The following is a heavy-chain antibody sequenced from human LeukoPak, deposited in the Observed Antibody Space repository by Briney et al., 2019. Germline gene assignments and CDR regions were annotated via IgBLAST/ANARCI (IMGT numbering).Heavy chain of an antibody. CDR3: ARVKGFRVITFGGARHAFDI. CDR2: IYYSGST. J-gene: IGHJ3*02. CDR1: GGSISSYY. Sequence: SETLSLTCTVSGGSISSYYWSWIRQPPGKGLEWIGYIYYSGSTNYNPSLKSRVTISVDTSKNQFSLKLSSVTAADAAVYYCARVKGFRVITFGGARHAFDIWGQGTMVTVSS. V-gene: IGHV4-59*01. D-gene: IGHD3-16*01.